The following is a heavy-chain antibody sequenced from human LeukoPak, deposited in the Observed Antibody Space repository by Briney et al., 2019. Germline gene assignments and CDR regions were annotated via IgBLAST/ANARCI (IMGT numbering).Heavy chain of an antibody. CDR3: ARDPPYCSGGSCPYYYYMDV. D-gene: IGHD2-15*01. Sequence: PSETLSLTCTVSGGSISSYYWSWLRQPPGKGLEWLGYIYYSGSTNYNPSLKSRVTISVDTSKNQFSLKLSSVTAADTAVYYCARDPPYCSGGSCPYYYYMDVWGKGTTVTVSS. V-gene: IGHV4-59*01. CDR1: GGSISSYY. J-gene: IGHJ6*03. CDR2: IYYSGST.